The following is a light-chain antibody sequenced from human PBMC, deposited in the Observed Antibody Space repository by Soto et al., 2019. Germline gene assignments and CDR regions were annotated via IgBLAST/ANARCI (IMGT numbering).Light chain of an antibody. CDR2: DAS. Sequence: EIVLTQSPASVSLSPGDIATLSCRASQSVNNYVAWYQQKPGQAPRLLIYDASKRATGIPARFSGSGSGTDFTLTVSSLEPEDFVLYFCQQRSVWPITFGQGTRLEIK. CDR3: QQRSVWPIT. CDR1: QSVNNY. J-gene: IGKJ5*01. V-gene: IGKV3-11*01.